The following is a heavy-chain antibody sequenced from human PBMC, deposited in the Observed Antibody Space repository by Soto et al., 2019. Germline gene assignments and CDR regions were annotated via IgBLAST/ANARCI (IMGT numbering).Heavy chain of an antibody. Sequence: QVQLQESGPGLVKPSGTLSLTCAASSGYIFTTNWWSWVRQSPGRGLQWIGDIYHSGSPKYNPSLQIRISKSIDKSQDRFFLNLAPVTAADSAVYYWARKTDVASAKVGGGYVFDVWGQGTMVTVSS. J-gene: IGHJ3*01. V-gene: IGHV4-4*02. CDR2: IYHSGSP. CDR1: SGYIFTTNW. D-gene: IGHD3-16*01. CDR3: ARKTDVASAKVGGGYVFDV.